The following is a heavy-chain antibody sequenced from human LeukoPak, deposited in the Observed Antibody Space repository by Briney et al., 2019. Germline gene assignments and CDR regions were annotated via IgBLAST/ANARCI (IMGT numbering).Heavy chain of an antibody. D-gene: IGHD5-18*01. V-gene: IGHV3-74*01. CDR3: AKATYGYSSPFDY. CDR1: GFTFSSYW. J-gene: IGHJ4*02. CDR2: INSDGSST. Sequence: GGSLRLSCAASGFTFSSYWMHWVRQAPGKGLVWVSRINSDGSSTSYADSVKGRFTISRDNAKNTLYLQMNSLRAEDTAVYYCAKATYGYSSPFDYWGQGTLVTVS.